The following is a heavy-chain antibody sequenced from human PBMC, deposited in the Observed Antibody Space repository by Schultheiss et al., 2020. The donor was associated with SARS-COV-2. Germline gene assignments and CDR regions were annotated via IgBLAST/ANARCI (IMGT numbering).Heavy chain of an antibody. CDR3: ARSPEGYSSNDY. Sequence: SETLSLTCTVSGGSISSGSYYWSWIRQPAGKGLEWIGRIYTSGSTNYNPSLKSRVTISVDTSKNQFSLKLSSVTAADTAVYYCARSPEGYSSNDYWGQGTLVTVSS. V-gene: IGHV4-61*02. D-gene: IGHD5-18*01. J-gene: IGHJ4*02. CDR2: IYTSGST. CDR1: GGSISSGSYY.